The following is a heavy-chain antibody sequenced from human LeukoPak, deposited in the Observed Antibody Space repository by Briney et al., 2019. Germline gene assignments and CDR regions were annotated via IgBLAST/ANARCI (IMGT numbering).Heavy chain of an antibody. CDR2: IYYSGST. Sequence: PSETLSLTCTVSGGSVSSGSYHWSWIRQPPGKGLEWIGYIYYSGSTNYNPSLKSRVTISVDTSKNQFSLKLSSVTAADTAVYYCARDVPYYYGSGSYYKTLWYYGMDVWGQGTTVTVSS. J-gene: IGHJ6*02. CDR3: ARDVPYYYGSGSYYKTLWYYGMDV. D-gene: IGHD3-10*01. V-gene: IGHV4-61*01. CDR1: GGSVSSGSYH.